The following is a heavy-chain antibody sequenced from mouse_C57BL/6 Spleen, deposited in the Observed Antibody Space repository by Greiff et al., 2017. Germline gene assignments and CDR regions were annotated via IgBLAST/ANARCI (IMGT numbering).Heavy chain of an antibody. Sequence: QVQLQQPGAELVRPGTSVKLSCKASGYTFTSYWMHWVKQRPGQGLEWIGVIDPSDSYTNYNQEFKGKATLTVDTSSSTAYMQLSSLTSEDSAVYDCARDYGSSYWYFDVWGTGTTVTVSS. CDR1: GYTFTSYW. CDR2: IDPSDSYT. D-gene: IGHD1-1*01. V-gene: IGHV1-59*01. CDR3: ARDYGSSYWYFDV. J-gene: IGHJ1*03.